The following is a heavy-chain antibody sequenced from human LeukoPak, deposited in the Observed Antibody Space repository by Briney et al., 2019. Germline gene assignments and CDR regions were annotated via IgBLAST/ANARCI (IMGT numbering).Heavy chain of an antibody. CDR2: MKSNSGDT. D-gene: IGHD6-13*01. CDR1: GYTFTGYD. Sequence: ASVKVSCKTSGYTFTGYDINWVRQAPGQGLEWMGWMKSNSGDTHFAQKFRGRVTMARDTSISTAFMELSSLRSEDTAVYYCARGEYSSSWYPFDYWGQGSPVTVSS. CDR3: ARGEYSSSWYPFDY. V-gene: IGHV1-8*01. J-gene: IGHJ4*02.